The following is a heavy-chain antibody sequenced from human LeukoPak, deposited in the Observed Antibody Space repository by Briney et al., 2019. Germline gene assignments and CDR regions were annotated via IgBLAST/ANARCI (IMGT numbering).Heavy chain of an antibody. D-gene: IGHD1-7*01. J-gene: IGHJ4*02. CDR2: IYSSGTT. Sequence: SETLSLTCTVSGGSISSFYWSWLRQPAGKGLEWIGRIYSSGTTNYNPTLKSRLTMSVDTSKNQFSLKLISVTAADTAVYYCARDSAPSDWNYDYWGQGTLVTVSS. V-gene: IGHV4-4*07. CDR3: ARDSAPSDWNYDY. CDR1: GGSISSFY.